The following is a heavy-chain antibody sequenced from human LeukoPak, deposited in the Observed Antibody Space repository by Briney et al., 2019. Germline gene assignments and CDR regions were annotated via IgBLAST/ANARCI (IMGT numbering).Heavy chain of an antibody. CDR3: ARLIGGAVAGTREDY. V-gene: IGHV4-34*01. CDR1: GGSFSGYY. J-gene: IGHJ4*02. Sequence: SSETLSLTCAVYGGSFSGYYWSWIRQPPGKGLEWIGEINHSGSTNYNPSLKSRVTISVDTSKNKFSLKLSSVPAADTAVYYCARLIGGAVAGTREDYWGQGTLVTVSS. CDR2: INHSGST. D-gene: IGHD6-19*01.